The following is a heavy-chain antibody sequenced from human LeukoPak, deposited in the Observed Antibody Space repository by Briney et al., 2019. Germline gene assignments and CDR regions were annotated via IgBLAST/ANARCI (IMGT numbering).Heavy chain of an antibody. V-gene: IGHV3-30*04. CDR2: ISYDGSNK. CDR1: GFTFSSYA. CDR3: ARARYDSLHNWFDP. J-gene: IGHJ5*02. D-gene: IGHD3-3*01. Sequence: GRSLRLSCAASGFTFSSYAMHWVRQAPGKGLEWVAVISYDGSNKYYADSVKGRFTISRDNSKNTLYLQMNSLRAEDTAVYYCARARYDSLHNWFDPWGQGTLVTVSS.